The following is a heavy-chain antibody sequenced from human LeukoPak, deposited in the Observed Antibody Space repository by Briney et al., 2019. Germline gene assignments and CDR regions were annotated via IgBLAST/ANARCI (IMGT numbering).Heavy chain of an antibody. CDR3: ARDKYPDIVVAIFDY. D-gene: IGHD2-2*01. CDR1: GGTFSSYA. CDR2: IIPIFGTA. J-gene: IGHJ4*02. Sequence: ASVKVSCKASGGTFSSYAISWVRQAPGQGLEWMGGIIPIFGTANYAQKFQGRVTITADESTSTAYMELSSLRSEDTAVYYCARDKYPDIVVAIFDYWGQGTLVTVSS. V-gene: IGHV1-69*13.